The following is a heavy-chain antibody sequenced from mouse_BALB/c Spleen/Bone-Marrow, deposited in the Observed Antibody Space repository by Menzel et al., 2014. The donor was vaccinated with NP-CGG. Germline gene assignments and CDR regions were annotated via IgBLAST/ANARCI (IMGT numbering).Heavy chain of an antibody. Sequence: LQQPGGGLVKPGGSLKLSCAASGFTFSSYTMSWVRQTPEKRLEWVATISSGGSYTYYPDSVRGRFTISRDNAKHXLXXXXXXXXSEDTAMYYCTRSYYRYDEEAWFAYWGQGTLVTVSA. CDR1: GFTFSSYT. D-gene: IGHD2-14*01. J-gene: IGHJ3*01. CDR3: TRSYYRYDEEAWFAY. CDR2: ISSGGSYT. V-gene: IGHV5-6-4*01.